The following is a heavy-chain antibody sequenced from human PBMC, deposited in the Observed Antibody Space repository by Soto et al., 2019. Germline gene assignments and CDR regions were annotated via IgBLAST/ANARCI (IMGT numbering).Heavy chain of an antibody. J-gene: IGHJ3*02. CDR2: ISADNCNT. V-gene: IGHV1-18*01. CDR1: GYTFTSYG. D-gene: IGHD3-10*01. CDR3: ARTFYNPFYGPPAFHI. Sequence: QVQLVQSGAEVKKPGASVKVSCKASGYTFTSYGISWVRQAPGQGLEWMGWISADNCNTNYAQKLQGKVTMTTDTSTSTAYMELRSLRSDDTAVYYCARTFYNPFYGPPAFHIWGQPTMVTVSS.